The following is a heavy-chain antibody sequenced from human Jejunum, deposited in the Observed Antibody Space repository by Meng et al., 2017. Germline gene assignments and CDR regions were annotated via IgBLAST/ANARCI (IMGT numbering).Heavy chain of an antibody. J-gene: IGHJ4*02. D-gene: IGHD1-26*01. V-gene: IGHV4-34*02. Sequence: QVQLQQGGAGLLKPSETLSLTCAVYGGSISGYFWSWIRQAPGEGLEWVGEFTRGGTTNYNPSLKSRVTISADTSKNQFSLTLSSVSAADTAVYYCARHEVDFDNWGQGTLVTGSS. CDR1: GGSISGYF. CDR3: ARHEVDFDN. CDR2: FTRGGTT.